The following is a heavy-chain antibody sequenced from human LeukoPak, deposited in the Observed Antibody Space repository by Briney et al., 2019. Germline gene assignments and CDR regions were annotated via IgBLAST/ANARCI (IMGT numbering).Heavy chain of an antibody. CDR3: ATTVPPVGWELPPGY. J-gene: IGHJ4*02. Sequence: ASVKVSCKVSGYTLTELSMHWVRQAPGKALEWMGGFDPEDGERIYAQKFQGRVTMTEDTSTDTAYMELSSLRSADTAVYYCATTVPPVGWELPPGYWGQGTLVTVSS. V-gene: IGHV1-24*01. D-gene: IGHD1-26*01. CDR2: FDPEDGER. CDR1: GYTLTELS.